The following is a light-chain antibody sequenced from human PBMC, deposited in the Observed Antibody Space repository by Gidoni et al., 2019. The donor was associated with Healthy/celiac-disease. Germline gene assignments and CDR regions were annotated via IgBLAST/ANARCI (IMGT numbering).Light chain of an antibody. CDR1: QSISSY. J-gene: IGKJ3*01. CDR3: QQSYSTLFT. Sequence: DIQMPQSPSSLSASVGDRVTITCRASQSISSYLNWYQQKPGKAPKLLIYAASSLQSGVPSRFSGSGSGTDSTLTISSLQPEDFATYYCQQSYSTLFTFGPGTKVDIK. V-gene: IGKV1-39*01. CDR2: AAS.